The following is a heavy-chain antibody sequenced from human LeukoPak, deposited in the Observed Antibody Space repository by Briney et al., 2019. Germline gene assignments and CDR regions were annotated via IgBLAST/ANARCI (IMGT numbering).Heavy chain of an antibody. CDR1: GGSFSGYY. J-gene: IGHJ4*02. CDR3: ARAVAAAGQFDY. V-gene: IGHV4-34*01. D-gene: IGHD6-13*01. CDR2: IDHSGTT. Sequence: SETLSLTCVVYGGSFSGYYWSWIRQPPGKGLKWIGEIDHSGTTNYNPSLKSRVTMSVDTSKNQFSLMVSSVTAADTAVYYCARAVAAAGQFDYWGQGTLVTVSS.